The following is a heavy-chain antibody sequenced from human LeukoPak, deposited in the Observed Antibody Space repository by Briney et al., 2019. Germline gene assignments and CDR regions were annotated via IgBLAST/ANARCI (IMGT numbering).Heavy chain of an antibody. J-gene: IGHJ4*02. Sequence: GESLQMSCKCSGYSFTSYWIGWVRQMTGKGLEWMENLYPGDSDTSYSASFQGHVTMSADRSISTTYLQWSSLKASDTAMYYCARPLDAVAGTSSDYWGQGTLVTVSS. CDR2: LYPGDSDT. CDR1: GYSFTSYW. V-gene: IGHV5-51*01. CDR3: ARPLDAVAGTSSDY. D-gene: IGHD6-19*01.